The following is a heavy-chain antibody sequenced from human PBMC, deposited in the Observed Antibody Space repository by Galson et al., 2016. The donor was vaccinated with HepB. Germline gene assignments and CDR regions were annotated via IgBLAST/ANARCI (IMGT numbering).Heavy chain of an antibody. CDR2: LSGSGDST. V-gene: IGHV3-23*01. CDR1: GFTFSDHV. CDR3: ATDFQLGIPDYFDY. J-gene: IGHJ4*02. D-gene: IGHD1-14*01. Sequence: SLRLSCAASGFTFSDHVMSWVRQAPGKGLEWVSSLSGSGDSTYYADSVKGRFTISRDNSRNTLYLEISSLTTEDAALYYCATDFQLGIPDYFDYWGQGTLVAVSS.